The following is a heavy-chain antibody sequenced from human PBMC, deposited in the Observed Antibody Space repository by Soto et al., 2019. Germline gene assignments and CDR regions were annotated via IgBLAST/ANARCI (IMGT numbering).Heavy chain of an antibody. CDR2: IHHSGTT. V-gene: IGHV4-30-4*01. CDR3: ARARGYCTGPICSLFYFYGLDV. D-gene: IGHD2-8*02. CDR1: GDSISSGTNF. J-gene: IGHJ6*02. Sequence: QVQLQESGPGLVKPSQTLSLTCTVSGDSISSGTNFWSWIRQPPGKGLEWMGFIHHSGTTFYNPSLKSRVMILGDTSENQISLKMTSLTAADTAVYYCARARGYCTGPICSLFYFYGLDVWGQGTKVSVSS.